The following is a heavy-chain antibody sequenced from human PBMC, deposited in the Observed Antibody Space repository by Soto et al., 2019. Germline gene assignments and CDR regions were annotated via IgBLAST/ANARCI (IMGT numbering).Heavy chain of an antibody. CDR3: TTASPPPVRGYDPRAYFQH. V-gene: IGHV3-15*05. D-gene: IGHD5-12*01. J-gene: IGHJ1*01. CDR2: IKSKTDGGKT. Sequence: GGSLRLSCAASGFTFSNAWMSWVRQAPGKGLEWVGRIKSKTDGGKTDCAAPVKGRFTISRDDSKNTLYLQMNSLKTEYTAVYYCTTASPPPVRGYDPRAYFQHWGQGTLVTVSS. CDR1: GFTFSNAW.